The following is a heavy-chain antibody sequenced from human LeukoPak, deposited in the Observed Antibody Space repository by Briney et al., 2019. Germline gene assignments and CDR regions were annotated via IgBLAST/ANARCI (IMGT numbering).Heavy chain of an antibody. J-gene: IGHJ4*02. Sequence: SETLSLTCTVSGGSISSYYWSWIRQPPGKGLEWIGYIYYSGSTNYNPSLKSRVTISVDTSKNQFSLKLSSVTAADTAVYYCARGPPLSPPHFDYWGQGTLVTVSS. CDR3: ARGPPLSPPHFDY. V-gene: IGHV4-59*08. CDR1: GGSISSYY. D-gene: IGHD2-2*01. CDR2: IYYSGST.